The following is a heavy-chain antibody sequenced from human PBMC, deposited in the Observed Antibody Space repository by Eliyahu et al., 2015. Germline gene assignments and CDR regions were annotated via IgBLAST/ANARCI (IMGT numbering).Heavy chain of an antibody. CDR1: GNTFTSDY. Sequence: QVQVVQSGAEVREPGASVTVSCKASGNTFTSDYVHWVRQAPGQGLEWVAMINYSGVVTRYAQKFQDRVTMIRDTSTSTVYMHLSTLTSDDTAVYYCAREANDAFDIWGQGTMVIVSS. V-gene: IGHV1-46*01. CDR3: AREANDAFDI. J-gene: IGHJ3*02. CDR2: INYSGVVT.